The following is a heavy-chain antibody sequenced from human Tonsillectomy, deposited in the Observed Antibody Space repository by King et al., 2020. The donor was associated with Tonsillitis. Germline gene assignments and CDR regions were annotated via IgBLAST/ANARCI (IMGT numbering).Heavy chain of an antibody. CDR3: ARGLYDSSGFTLGF. CDR1: GGTFSSQA. Sequence: QLVQSGAEVKKPGSSVKVSCKASGGTFSSQAISWVRQAPGQGLEWMGRIIPIIGIGNYAQKFQGRVTITADESTSTAYMELTSLRSEDTAVYYCARGLYDSSGFTLGFWGQGTLVTVSS. J-gene: IGHJ4*02. D-gene: IGHD3-22*01. CDR2: IIPIIGIG. V-gene: IGHV1-69*09.